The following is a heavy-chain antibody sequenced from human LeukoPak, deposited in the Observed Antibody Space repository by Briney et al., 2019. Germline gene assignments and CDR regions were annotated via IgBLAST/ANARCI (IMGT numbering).Heavy chain of an antibody. D-gene: IGHD3-10*01. CDR2: INPNSGET. CDR3: ARDDGSHFFDF. CDR1: EYIFTGYY. J-gene: IGHJ4*02. Sequence: ASVKVSCKGSEYIFTGYYTQWVRQAPGQGLEWMGWINPNSGETNYAQKFQGRVTMTRDTSTRTADMELSSLRPEDTAVYYCARDDGSHFFDFWGQGTLVTVSS. V-gene: IGHV1-2*02.